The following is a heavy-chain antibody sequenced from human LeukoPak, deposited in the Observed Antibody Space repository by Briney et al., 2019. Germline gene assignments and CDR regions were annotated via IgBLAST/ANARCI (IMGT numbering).Heavy chain of an antibody. CDR3: ARGRYYYDSSGYPYYFDY. Sequence: GGSLRLSCAASGFTFSSYSMNWVRQAPGKGLEWVSSISSSSSYIYYADSVKGRFTISRDNAKNSLYLQMNSLRAEDTAVYYCARGRYYYDSSGYPYYFDYWGQGTLVTVSS. D-gene: IGHD3-22*01. CDR1: GFTFSSYS. V-gene: IGHV3-21*01. J-gene: IGHJ4*02. CDR2: ISSSSSYI.